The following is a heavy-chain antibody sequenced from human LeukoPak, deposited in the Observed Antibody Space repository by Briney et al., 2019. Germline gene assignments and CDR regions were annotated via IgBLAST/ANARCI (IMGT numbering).Heavy chain of an antibody. V-gene: IGHV4-39*01. CDR1: GFTFSSYA. CDR2: IYDSGST. D-gene: IGHD3-10*01. CDR3: ARHYGP. J-gene: IGHJ5*02. Sequence: GSLRLSCAASGFTFSSYAMSWVRQAPGKGLEWIGSIYDSGSTYYNPSLKSRVTISVDTSKNQFSLKLSSVTAADTAVYYCARHYGPWGQGTLVTVSS.